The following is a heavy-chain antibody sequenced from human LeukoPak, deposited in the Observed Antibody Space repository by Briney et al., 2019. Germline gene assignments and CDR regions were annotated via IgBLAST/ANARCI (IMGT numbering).Heavy chain of an antibody. CDR2: ISSSGSGGNT. CDR3: AKAIDSSGYNFERGADY. Sequence: GGSLRLSCVASGVTLSNYAMSWARQAPGKGLEWVSGISSSGSGGNTYYADSVKGRFTISRDNSKNSLNLRMNTLRAEDTAIYYCAKAIDSSGYNFERGADYWGQGTLVTVSS. V-gene: IGHV3-23*01. CDR1: GVTLSNYA. J-gene: IGHJ4*02. D-gene: IGHD3-22*01.